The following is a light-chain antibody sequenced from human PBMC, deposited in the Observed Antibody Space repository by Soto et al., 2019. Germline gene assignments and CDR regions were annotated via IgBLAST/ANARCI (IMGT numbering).Light chain of an antibody. CDR1: QSISEW. Sequence: DIHMTQSPSTLSASVGDRVTITCRASQSISEWLTWYQQKPGRAPKLLIYDVSSLESGVPSRFSGSGSETEFTLNISSLQHDDFATYYCQQYSRYPFTFGPGTKLDIK. CDR3: QQYSRYPFT. V-gene: IGKV1-5*01. CDR2: DVS. J-gene: IGKJ3*01.